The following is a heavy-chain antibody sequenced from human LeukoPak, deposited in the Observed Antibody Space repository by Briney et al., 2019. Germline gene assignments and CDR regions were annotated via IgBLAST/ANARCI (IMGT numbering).Heavy chain of an antibody. CDR2: IKQDGSEK. J-gene: IGHJ4*02. D-gene: IGHD3-3*01. V-gene: IGHV3-7*01. CDR3: ARAVRYYDFWSGYYLYYFDY. Sequence: PGGSLRLSCAASGFTFSSYWMSWVRQAPGKGLEWVANIKQDGSEKYYVDSVKGRFAISRDNAKNSPYLQMNSLRAEDTAVYYCARAVRYYDFWSGYYLYYFDYWGQGTLVTVSS. CDR1: GFTFSSYW.